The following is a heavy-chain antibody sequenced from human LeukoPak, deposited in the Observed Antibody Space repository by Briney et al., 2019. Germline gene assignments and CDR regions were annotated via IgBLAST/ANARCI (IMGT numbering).Heavy chain of an antibody. CDR3: ARQEYSTPGENAFDI. Sequence: SETLSLTCTVSGGSISSSSYYWGWIRQPPGKGLEWIGSIYYSGSTYYNPSLKSRVTISVDTSKNQFSLKLSSVTATDTAVYYCARQEYSTPGENAFDIWGQGTMVTVSS. J-gene: IGHJ3*02. CDR2: IYYSGST. V-gene: IGHV4-39*01. D-gene: IGHD6-6*01. CDR1: GGSISSSSYY.